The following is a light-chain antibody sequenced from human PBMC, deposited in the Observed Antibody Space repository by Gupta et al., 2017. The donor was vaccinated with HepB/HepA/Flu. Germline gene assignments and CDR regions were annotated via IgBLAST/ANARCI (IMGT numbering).Light chain of an antibody. CDR3: QQCYSSPPT. Sequence: DIQMTQSPSSLSASVGDRVTVSGRTSQHIGTYLNWYQQKPGKAPKLLIYAASILQSGVPSRFSGSGSGTDFTLTISSLQPEDFAVYYCQQCYSSPPTFGEGAKVEVK. CDR1: QHIGTY. CDR2: AAS. V-gene: IGKV1-39*01. J-gene: IGKJ1*01.